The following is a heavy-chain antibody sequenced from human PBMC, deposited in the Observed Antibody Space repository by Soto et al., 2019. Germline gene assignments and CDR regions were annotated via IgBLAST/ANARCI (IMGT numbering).Heavy chain of an antibody. D-gene: IGHD1-26*01. CDR2: ISSSSSYK. Sequence: EVQLVESGGGLVKPGGSLRLSCAASGFTFRSYSMNWVRQAPGKGLEWVSCISSSSSYKYYADSVKGRFTISRDNAKNSLYLEMNSLRAEDTAVYYCARDKRWELRLDHHNGMDVWGQGTTVTVSS. CDR1: GFTFRSYS. V-gene: IGHV3-21*01. J-gene: IGHJ6*02. CDR3: ARDKRWELRLDHHNGMDV.